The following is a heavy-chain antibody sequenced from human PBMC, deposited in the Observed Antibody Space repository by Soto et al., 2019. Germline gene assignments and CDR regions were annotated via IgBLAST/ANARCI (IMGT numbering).Heavy chain of an antibody. Sequence: QVQLVESGGGVVQPGRSLRLSCAASGFTLSNYAMHWVRQAPGKGLEWLAVILDDGDKTCYRDSVKGRFTISRDNSNKTLYLQMNGLRPEDTAIYYCARDRYSSSTLFDYWGQGTLVTVSS. CDR3: ARDRYSSSTLFDY. CDR1: GFTLSNYA. CDR2: ILDDGDKT. J-gene: IGHJ4*02. V-gene: IGHV3-30-3*01. D-gene: IGHD6-6*01.